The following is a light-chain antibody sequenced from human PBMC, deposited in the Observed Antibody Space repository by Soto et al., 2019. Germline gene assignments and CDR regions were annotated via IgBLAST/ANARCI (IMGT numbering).Light chain of an antibody. J-gene: IGKJ1*01. CDR3: HQYNAYPLT. CDR1: QSISSW. CDR2: EAS. Sequence: DIQMTQSPSTLSASVGDRVTITCRASQSISSWLAWYQQKPGKAPNLLIYEASSLESGVPLRFSGSGSGTEFTLTISSLQPDDFATYYCHQYNAYPLTFGQGTKVEIK. V-gene: IGKV1-5*03.